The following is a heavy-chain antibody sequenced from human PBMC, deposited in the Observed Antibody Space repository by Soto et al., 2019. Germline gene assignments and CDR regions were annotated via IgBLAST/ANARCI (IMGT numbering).Heavy chain of an antibody. Sequence: VGSLRLSCAASGFTFSSYAMHWVRQAPGKGLEWVAVISYDGSNKYYADSVKGRFTISRDNSKNTLYLQMNSLRAEDTAVYYCARDRSGGTVTTINAYYYYGMDVWGQGTTVTVSS. CDR2: ISYDGSNK. CDR1: GFTFSSYA. V-gene: IGHV3-30-3*01. J-gene: IGHJ6*02. D-gene: IGHD4-17*01. CDR3: ARDRSGGTVTTINAYYYYGMDV.